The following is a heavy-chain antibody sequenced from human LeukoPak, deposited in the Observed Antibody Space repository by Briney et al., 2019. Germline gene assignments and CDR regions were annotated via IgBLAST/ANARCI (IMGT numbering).Heavy chain of an antibody. V-gene: IGHV4-34*01. CDR2: INHSGST. J-gene: IGHJ5*02. Sequence: SETLSLTCAVYGGSFSGYYWSWIRQPPGKGLEWIGEINHSGSTNYNPSLKSRVTISVDTSKNQFSLKLSSVTAADTAVYYCARRLDFWSGYPLYIDPWGQGTLVTVSS. CDR1: GGSFSGYY. CDR3: ARRLDFWSGYPLYIDP. D-gene: IGHD3-3*01.